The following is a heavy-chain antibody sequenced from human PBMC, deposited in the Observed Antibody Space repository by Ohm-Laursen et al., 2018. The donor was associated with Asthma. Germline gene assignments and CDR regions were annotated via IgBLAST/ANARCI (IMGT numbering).Heavy chain of an antibody. V-gene: IGHV3-30*19. Sequence: LSLTCAASGFTFSSYGMHWVRQAPGKGLEWVAVISCDERSAFYSDSVKGRFTLSRDNSKNMLYLQMNNLQAEDTAVYYCTRDAMPGSGANWARNLFDPWGQGTLVTVST. CDR1: GFTFSSYG. CDR2: ISCDERSA. D-gene: IGHD3-10*01. CDR3: TRDAMPGSGANWARNLFDP. J-gene: IGHJ5*02.